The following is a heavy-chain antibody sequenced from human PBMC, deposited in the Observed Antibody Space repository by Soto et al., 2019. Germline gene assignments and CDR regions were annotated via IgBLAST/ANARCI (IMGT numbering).Heavy chain of an antibody. J-gene: IGHJ4*02. Sequence: GGSLRLSCAASGFTFSSYAMSWVRHAPGKGLEWVSAISGSGGSTYYADSVKGRFTISRDNSKNTLYLQMNSLRAEDTAVYYCAKDLSIGIAVAGTAVWGQGTLVTVSS. CDR1: GFTFSSYA. CDR3: AKDLSIGIAVAGTAV. CDR2: ISGSGGST. D-gene: IGHD6-19*01. V-gene: IGHV3-23*01.